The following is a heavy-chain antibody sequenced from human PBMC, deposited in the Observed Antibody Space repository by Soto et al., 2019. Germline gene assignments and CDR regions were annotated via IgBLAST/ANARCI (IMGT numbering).Heavy chain of an antibody. D-gene: IGHD3-10*01. V-gene: IGHV6-1*01. CDR3: SRVTLEGQGSYYNFYNCLDP. CDR2: TYYRSKWYN. Sequence: SQTLSLTCAISGDSVSSNSAAWNWIRQSPSRGLEWLGRTYYRSKWYNDYAVSVKSRITINPDTSKNQFSLQLNSVTPEDTAVDYCSRVTLEGQGSYYNFYNCLDPWGQGTLVTVSS. J-gene: IGHJ5*02. CDR1: GDSVSSNSAA.